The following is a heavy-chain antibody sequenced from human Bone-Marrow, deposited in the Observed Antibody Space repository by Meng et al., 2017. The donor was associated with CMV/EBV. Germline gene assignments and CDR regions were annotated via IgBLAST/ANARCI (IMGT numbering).Heavy chain of an antibody. CDR2: ISSSSSTI. J-gene: IGHJ4*02. CDR1: GFTFSSYS. V-gene: IGHV3-48*04. D-gene: IGHD1-26*01. Sequence: GGSLRLSCAASGFTFSSYSMNWVRQAPGKGLEWVSYISSSSSTIYYADSVKGRFTISRDNAKNSLYLQMNSLRAEDTAVYYCAREGGRFLVGAMGYWGQGTLVTVSA. CDR3: AREGGRFLVGAMGY.